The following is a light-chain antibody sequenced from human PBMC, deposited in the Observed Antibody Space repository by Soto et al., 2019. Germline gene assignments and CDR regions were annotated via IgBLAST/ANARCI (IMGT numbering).Light chain of an antibody. CDR1: RDISSW. CDR2: GAS. CDR3: KQYGSSGK. Sequence: DIQMTHSPSSVSASVLYIVTITFRSSRDISSWLAWYQQKPGKAPKVLIYGASHLESGVPSRFSGSGSGTDFTLTISRLEPEDFAVYYCKQYGSSGKFGQGTKVDIK. V-gene: IGKV1-12*01. J-gene: IGKJ1*01.